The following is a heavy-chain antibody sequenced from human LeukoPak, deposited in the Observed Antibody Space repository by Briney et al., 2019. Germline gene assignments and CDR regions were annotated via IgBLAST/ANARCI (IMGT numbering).Heavy chain of an antibody. J-gene: IGHJ4*02. CDR3: AKSDRGDSSGYCHY. CDR1: GFTFSSYA. D-gene: IGHD3-22*01. V-gene: IGHV3-23*01. CDR2: ISGGGGST. Sequence: GGSLRLSCAASGFTFSSYAMSWVRQAPVKGLEWVSIISGGGGSTYYADSVKGRFTISRDNSKNTLYLQMNSLRAEDTAVYYCAKSDRGDSSGYCHYWGQGALVTVSS.